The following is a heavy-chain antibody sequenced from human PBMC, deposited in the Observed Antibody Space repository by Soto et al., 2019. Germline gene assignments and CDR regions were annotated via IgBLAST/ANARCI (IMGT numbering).Heavy chain of an antibody. V-gene: IGHV4-34*01. CDR2: INHSGST. J-gene: IGHJ5*02. CDR1: GGSFSGYY. D-gene: IGHD3-3*01. CDR3: ARGRYYDFWSALGWFDP. Sequence: SETLSLTCAVYGGSFSGYYWSWIRQPPGKGPEWIGEINHSGSTNYNPSLKSRATISVDTSKNQFSLKLSSVTAADTAVYYCARGRYYDFWSALGWFDPWGQGTLVTVSS.